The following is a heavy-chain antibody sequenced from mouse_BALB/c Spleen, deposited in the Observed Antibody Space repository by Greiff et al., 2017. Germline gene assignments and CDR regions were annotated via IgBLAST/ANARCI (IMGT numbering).Heavy chain of an antibody. J-gene: IGHJ2*01. CDR1: GYSFTGYY. Sequence: VQLQQSGPELVKPGASVKISCKASGYSFTGYYMHWVKQSHVKSLEWIGRINPYNGATSYNQNFKDKASLTVDKSSSTAYMELHSLTSEDSAVYYCMITKTFDYWGQGTTLTVSS. CDR2: INPYNGAT. V-gene: IGHV1-31*01. D-gene: IGHD2-4*01. CDR3: MITKTFDY.